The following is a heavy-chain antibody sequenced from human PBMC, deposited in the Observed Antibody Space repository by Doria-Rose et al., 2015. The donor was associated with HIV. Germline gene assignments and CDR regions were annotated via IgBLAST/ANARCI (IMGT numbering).Heavy chain of an antibody. D-gene: IGHD6-13*01. J-gene: IGHJ4*02. Sequence: QATLKESGPVLVKPTETLTLTCTVSGVSLSSPGMGVSWIRQPPGKALEWLANILSYDEVSDRSSLKSRLTISRCTSNSQVVITMTDMDPVDTATYYCARIKSSRWYHKYYFDFWGRGTLVIVSA. CDR1: GVSLSSPGMG. CDR3: ARIKSSRWYHKYYFDF. V-gene: IGHV2-26*01. CDR2: ILSYDEV.